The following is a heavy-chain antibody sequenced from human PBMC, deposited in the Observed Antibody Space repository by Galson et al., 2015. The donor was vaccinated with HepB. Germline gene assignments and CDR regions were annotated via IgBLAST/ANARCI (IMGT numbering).Heavy chain of an antibody. D-gene: IGHD2-21*02. CDR1: GFSFSEYA. CDR2: ISGSGGHT. Sequence: SLRLSCAGSGFSFSEYAMSWVRQAPGKGLEWVSGISGSGGHTYYTDSVKGRFTISRDNSKKTLYMQMKSLRVEDTAVYYCVKVAALVSAVPYYFDYWGQGTLVTVSS. J-gene: IGHJ4*02. V-gene: IGHV3-23*01. CDR3: VKVAALVSAVPYYFDY.